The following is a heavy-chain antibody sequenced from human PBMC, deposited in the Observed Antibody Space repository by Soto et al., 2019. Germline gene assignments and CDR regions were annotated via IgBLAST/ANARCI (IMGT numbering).Heavy chain of an antibody. Sequence: SETLSLTCTVSGGSVSSGSFYWSWIRQPPGKGLEWIGFIYDNRTFNYNPSLKSRVTISVDTSKHQFSLKLSSVTAADTAVYYCARVTSVLGSEGAYVGSWFDPWGQGTLVTVAS. D-gene: IGHD5-12*01. CDR1: GGSVSSGSFY. V-gene: IGHV4-61*01. CDR3: ARVTSVLGSEGAYVGSWFDP. CDR2: IYDNRTF. J-gene: IGHJ5*02.